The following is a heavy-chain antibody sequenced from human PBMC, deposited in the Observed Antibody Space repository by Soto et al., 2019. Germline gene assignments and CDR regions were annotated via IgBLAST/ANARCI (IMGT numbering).Heavy chain of an antibody. Sequence: QVQLVQSGTEVKKPGASVKVSCKASGYTFTSYDINWVRQATGQGLEWMGWMNPNSGNTGYAQKFQGRVTRTRNTSISTAYMELSSLRSEDTAVYYCAKGGTITPRPGLGYWGQGTLVTVSS. CDR3: AKGGTITPRPGLGY. J-gene: IGHJ4*02. V-gene: IGHV1-8*01. D-gene: IGHD1-20*01. CDR2: MNPNSGNT. CDR1: GYTFTSYD.